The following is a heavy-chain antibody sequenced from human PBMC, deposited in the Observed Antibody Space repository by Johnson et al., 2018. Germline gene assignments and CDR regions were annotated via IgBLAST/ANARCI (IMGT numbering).Heavy chain of an antibody. D-gene: IGHD3-16*01. CDR1: GFTFRSYA. Sequence: QVQLVESGGGVVQXGRSLRLSCAASGFTFRSYAMNWVRQAPGKGLEWVAVISSDGSNKYYGDSVKGRLTISRDNSKNTLYLQMNSLRAEDTAVYYCARSRSDSYVIDIWGQGTMVTVSP. CDR3: ARSRSDSYVIDI. V-gene: IGHV3-30-3*01. CDR2: ISSDGSNK. J-gene: IGHJ3*02.